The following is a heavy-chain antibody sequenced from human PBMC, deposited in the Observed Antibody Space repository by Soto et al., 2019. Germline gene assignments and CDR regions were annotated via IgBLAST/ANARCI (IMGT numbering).Heavy chain of an antibody. V-gene: IGHV4-39*01. Sequence: SETLSLTCTVSGGSISSSSYYWGWIRQPPGKGLEWIGSIYYSGSTYYNPSLKSRVTISVDTSKNQFSLKLSSVTAADTAVYYCAGQYYYGSGSYLLYAFDIWGQGTMVTVSS. CDR1: GGSISSSSYY. J-gene: IGHJ3*02. CDR2: IYYSGST. CDR3: AGQYYYGSGSYLLYAFDI. D-gene: IGHD3-10*01.